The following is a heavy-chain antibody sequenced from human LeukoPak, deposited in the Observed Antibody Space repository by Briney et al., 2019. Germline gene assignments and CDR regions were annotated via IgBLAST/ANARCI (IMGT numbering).Heavy chain of an antibody. V-gene: IGHV1-2*02. J-gene: IGHJ3*02. CDR3: ARDYGDYGSHWDAFDI. CDR2: ISPNSGGT. Sequence: ASVKASCKASGYTFTDYYIHWVRQAPGQGLEWMGWISPNSGGTKYAQKFQGRVTMTRDTSISTVYMELSRLRSDDTAVYYCARDYGDYGSHWDAFDIWGQGTMVTVSS. CDR1: GYTFTDYY. D-gene: IGHD4-17*01.